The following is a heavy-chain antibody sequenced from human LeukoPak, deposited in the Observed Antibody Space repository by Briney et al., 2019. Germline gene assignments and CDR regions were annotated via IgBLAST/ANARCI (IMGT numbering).Heavy chain of an antibody. Sequence: ASVKVSCKASGGTFSSYAISWVRQAPGQGLEWMGGIIPIFGTANYAQKFQGRVTITADESTSTGYMELSSLRSEDTAVYYCASKRGYSYGLDYWGQGTLVTVSS. CDR1: GGTFSSYA. D-gene: IGHD5-18*01. CDR2: IIPIFGTA. J-gene: IGHJ4*02. V-gene: IGHV1-69*13. CDR3: ASKRGYSYGLDY.